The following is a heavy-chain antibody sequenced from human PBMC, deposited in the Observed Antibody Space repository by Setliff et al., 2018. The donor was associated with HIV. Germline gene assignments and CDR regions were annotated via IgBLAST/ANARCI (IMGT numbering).Heavy chain of an antibody. D-gene: IGHD6-19*01. Sequence: SETLSLTCTVSGGSISNSNYYWGWIRQPPGKGLEWIGTIYYSGGTYRNPSLKSRVTIFIDTSKNQFSLELTSATAADTAVYYCARRPIAVAGYYYMDVWGKGTTVTVSS. CDR1: GGSISNSNYY. J-gene: IGHJ6*03. CDR2: IYYSGGT. V-gene: IGHV4-39*01. CDR3: ARRPIAVAGYYYMDV.